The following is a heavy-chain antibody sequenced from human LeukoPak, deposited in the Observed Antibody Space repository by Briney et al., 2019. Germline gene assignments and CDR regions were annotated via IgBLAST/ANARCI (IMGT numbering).Heavy chain of an antibody. D-gene: IGHD3-10*01. V-gene: IGHV3-11*04. CDR2: ISNSGSMI. CDR1: GFTFRTYA. Sequence: GGSLRLSCAASGFTFRTYAMSWIRQTPGKGLERVSYISNSGSMIYYGASVKGRFTISRDNAKNSLYLQMNSLRAEDTAVYYCARVSDGSGSHTDYWGQGNLVTVSS. J-gene: IGHJ4*02. CDR3: ARVSDGSGSHTDY.